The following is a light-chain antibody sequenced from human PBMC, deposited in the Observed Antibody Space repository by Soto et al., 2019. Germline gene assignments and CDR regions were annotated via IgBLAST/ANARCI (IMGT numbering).Light chain of an antibody. CDR3: AAWDASLSAWV. CDR2: RNN. Sequence: QSVLTQPPSASGTPGQRVTISCSGHSSNIGSNYVYWYQQLPGTAPKLLIYRNNQRPSGVPDRFSGSKSGTSASLAISGLRSEDEADYYCAAWDASLSAWVFGGGTKLTVL. CDR1: SSNIGSNY. V-gene: IGLV1-47*01. J-gene: IGLJ3*02.